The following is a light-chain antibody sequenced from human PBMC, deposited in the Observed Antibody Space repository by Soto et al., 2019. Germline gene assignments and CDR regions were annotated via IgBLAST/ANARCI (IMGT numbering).Light chain of an antibody. V-gene: IGLV2-14*01. Sequence: QSALTQPASVSGSPGQSITVSCTGTSSDVGGYDYVSWYQQHPGNAPKLLISDGTNRPSGVSNRFSGSKSGNTASLTISGRQTEDEADYYCTSYTSSSTYFFGTGTKLTVL. CDR3: TSYTSSSTYF. CDR2: DGT. J-gene: IGLJ1*01. CDR1: SSDVGGYDY.